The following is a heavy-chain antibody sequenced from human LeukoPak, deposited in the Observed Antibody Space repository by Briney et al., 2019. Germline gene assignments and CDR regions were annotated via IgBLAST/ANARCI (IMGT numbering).Heavy chain of an antibody. V-gene: IGHV1-2*02. CDR1: GYTFTGYY. D-gene: IGHD5-12*01. J-gene: IGHJ5*02. CDR3: ASTGWLRKNWFDP. CDR2: INPNSGGT. Sequence: GASVKVSCKASGYTFTGYYMHWVRQAPGQGLEWMGWINPNSGGTNYAQKFQGRVTMTRDTPISTAYMELSRLRSDDAAVYYCASTGWLRKNWFDPWGQGTLVTVSS.